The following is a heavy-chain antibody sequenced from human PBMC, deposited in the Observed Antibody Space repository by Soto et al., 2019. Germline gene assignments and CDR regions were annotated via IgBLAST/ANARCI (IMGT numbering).Heavy chain of an antibody. CDR1: GASISSGSYY. CDR3: ARDPRGDNWFDP. J-gene: IGHJ5*02. D-gene: IGHD3-10*01. Sequence: QVQLQASGPGLVKPSQTLSLTCTVSGASISSGSYYWSWIRQHPGKGLEWIGYIYSSGSTYYNPSLKSRVTISVDTSKNQFSLKPNSVTAADTAVYYCARDPRGDNWFDPWGQGTLVTVSS. V-gene: IGHV4-31*03. CDR2: IYSSGST.